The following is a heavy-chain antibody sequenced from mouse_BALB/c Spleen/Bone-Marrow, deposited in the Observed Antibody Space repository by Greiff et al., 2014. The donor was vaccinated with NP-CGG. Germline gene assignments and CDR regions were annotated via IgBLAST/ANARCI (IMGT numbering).Heavy chain of an antibody. CDR1: GYSFTDYF. J-gene: IGHJ4*01. CDR2: INPYNGDP. D-gene: IGHD3-2*02. Sequence: EVQLQQSGPELVKPGASVRISCKASGYSFTDYFMNWVMQNHGKSLEWIGRINPYNGDPFYNQNFKDKATLTVDRSSNTAHMELRSLASEDSGVFYCARSGIGSTMDFWGQGTSVTVSS. V-gene: IGHV1-20*02. CDR3: ARSGIGSTMDF.